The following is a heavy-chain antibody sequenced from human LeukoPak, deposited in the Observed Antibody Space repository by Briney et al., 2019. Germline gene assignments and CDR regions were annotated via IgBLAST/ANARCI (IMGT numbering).Heavy chain of an antibody. D-gene: IGHD4-17*01. V-gene: IGHV3-74*01. Sequence: GGSLRLSCAASGFTFSSYWMHWVRQAPGKGLVWVSRINTDGSTTSYADSVKGRFTISRDNAKNSLYLQMNSLRAEDTAVYYCARDYGDFDYWGQGTLVTVSP. CDR1: GFTFSSYW. CDR3: ARDYGDFDY. CDR2: INTDGSTT. J-gene: IGHJ4*02.